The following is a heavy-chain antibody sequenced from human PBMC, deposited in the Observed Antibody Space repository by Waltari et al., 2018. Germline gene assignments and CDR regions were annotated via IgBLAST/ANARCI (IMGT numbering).Heavy chain of an antibody. CDR2: IWYDGNNK. V-gene: IGHV3-33*01. Sequence: QVQLTESGGGVVQSGRSLRLSCEASGFLFSGHVMHWVRRAPGKGLEWVAGIWYDGNNKDDADSVKGRFSISRDNSKNVLYLQMDSLKVEDSGVYYCARGKGGSGSWFLDWGQGTPVTVSS. CDR3: ARGKGGSGSWFLD. CDR1: GFLFSGHV. J-gene: IGHJ4*02. D-gene: IGHD5-12*01.